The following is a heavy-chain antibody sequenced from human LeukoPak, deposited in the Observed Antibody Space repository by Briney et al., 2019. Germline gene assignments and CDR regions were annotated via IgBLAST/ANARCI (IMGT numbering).Heavy chain of an antibody. D-gene: IGHD5-12*01. V-gene: IGHV4-38-2*02. CDR2: LYYSGNT. CDR3: ARLSSYDYSILDY. Sequence: SETLSLTCTVPGYSISSAYYWGWIRQPPGKGLEWIGSLYYSGNTYYNPSLKSRVTMSVDTSKNQFSLKLTSVTAADTAVYYCARLSSYDYSILDYWGQGILVTVSS. J-gene: IGHJ4*02. CDR1: GYSISSAYY.